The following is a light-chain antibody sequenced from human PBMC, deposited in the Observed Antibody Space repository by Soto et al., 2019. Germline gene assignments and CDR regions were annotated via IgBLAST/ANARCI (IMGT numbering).Light chain of an antibody. CDR1: QTVSSW. J-gene: IGKJ2*01. V-gene: IGKV1-5*03. CDR3: QQYNLYSYT. CDR2: KAS. Sequence: DIQMTQSPSTLSASVGDRVTITCRASQTVSSWLAWYQQKPGKAPKLLIYKASTLETGVQSRFSGSGSETEFTLTISSLQPDDFATYYCQQYNLYSYTFGQGTKLEI.